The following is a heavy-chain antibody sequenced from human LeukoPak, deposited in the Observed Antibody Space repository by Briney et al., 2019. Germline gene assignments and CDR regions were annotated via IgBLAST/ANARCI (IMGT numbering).Heavy chain of an antibody. CDR2: ISYDGSNK. V-gene: IGHV3-30*04. CDR3: ARIVLVRGVIYYGMDV. Sequence: GGSLRLSCAASGFTFSSYAMHWVRQAPGKGLEWVAVISYDGSNKYYADSVKGRFTISRDNAKNSLYLQMNSLRAEDTAVYYCARIVLVRGVIYYGMDVWGQGTTVTVSS. CDR1: GFTFSSYA. D-gene: IGHD3-10*01. J-gene: IGHJ6*02.